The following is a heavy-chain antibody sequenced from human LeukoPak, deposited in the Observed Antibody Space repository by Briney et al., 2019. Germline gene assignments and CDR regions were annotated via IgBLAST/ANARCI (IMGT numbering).Heavy chain of an antibody. CDR2: ISSSSSYI. CDR1: GFTFSSYW. D-gene: IGHD2-15*01. J-gene: IGHJ6*02. Sequence: PGGSLRLSCAASGFTFSSYWMSWVRQAPGKGLEWVSSISSSSSYIYYADSVKGRFTISRDNAKNSLYLQMNSLGAEDTAVYYCARDAVGYCSGGSCYSMFDYYYGMDVWGQGTTVTVSS. CDR3: ARDAVGYCSGGSCYSMFDYYYGMDV. V-gene: IGHV3-21*01.